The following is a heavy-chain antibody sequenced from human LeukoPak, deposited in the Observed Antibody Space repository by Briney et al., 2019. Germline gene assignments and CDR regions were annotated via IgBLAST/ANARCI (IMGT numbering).Heavy chain of an antibody. Sequence: GGSLRLSCAASGFTFSDYSMSWVRQAPGKGLEWISYISTTSRTIYYADSVKGRFTISRDNAKNSLYLQMSSLRAEDTAVYYCARGASHYYDGSGYYSPGGDYWGQGTLVTVSS. CDR1: GFTFSDYS. D-gene: IGHD3-22*01. V-gene: IGHV3-48*01. CDR2: ISTTSRTI. CDR3: ARGASHYYDGSGYYSPGGDY. J-gene: IGHJ4*02.